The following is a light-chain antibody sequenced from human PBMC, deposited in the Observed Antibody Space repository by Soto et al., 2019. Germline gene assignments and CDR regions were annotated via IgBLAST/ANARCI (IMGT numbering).Light chain of an antibody. Sequence: EIEMTQSPATLSVSPGERATLSCWASQSVSSHLAWYQQKPGQAPRLLIYTASTRATGIPARFSGSGSGTEFTLTISSLQSEDFAVYYCQQYSTWPSGTFGQGTKLEIK. J-gene: IGKJ2*01. CDR2: TAS. CDR3: QQYSTWPSGT. V-gene: IGKV3-15*01. CDR1: QSVSSH.